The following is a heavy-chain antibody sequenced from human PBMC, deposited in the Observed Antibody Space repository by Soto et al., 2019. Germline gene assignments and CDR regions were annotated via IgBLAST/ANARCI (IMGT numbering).Heavy chain of an antibody. CDR1: GFTFDDYA. D-gene: IGHD1-26*01. V-gene: IGHV3-9*01. Sequence: EVQLVESGGGLVQPGRSLRLSCAASGFTFDDYAMHWVRQAPGKGLEWVSGISWNSGSIGYADSVKGRFTISRDNAKNSLYLQMNSLRAEDTASYYCAKDMTWELLGPLDYWGQGTLVTVSS. CDR2: ISWNSGSI. J-gene: IGHJ4*02. CDR3: AKDMTWELLGPLDY.